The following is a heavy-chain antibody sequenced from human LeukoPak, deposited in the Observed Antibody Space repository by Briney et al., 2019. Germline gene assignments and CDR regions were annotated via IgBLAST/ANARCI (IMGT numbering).Heavy chain of an antibody. CDR2: INPNSGET. CDR1: GYIFTGHY. J-gene: IGHJ4*02. Sequence: ASVKVSCKTSGYIFTGHYIHWVRQAPGQGLEWMGWINPNSGETHYVQKFQGWVTMTSDTSINTAYLELYRLRFDDTAFYYCTRDFSCSGYEAPFDNWGQGTLVTVSS. V-gene: IGHV1-2*04. D-gene: IGHD5-12*01. CDR3: TRDFSCSGYEAPFDN.